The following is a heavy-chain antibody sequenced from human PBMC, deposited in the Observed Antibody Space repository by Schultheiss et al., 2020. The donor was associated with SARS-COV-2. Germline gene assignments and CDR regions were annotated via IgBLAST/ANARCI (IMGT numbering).Heavy chain of an antibody. J-gene: IGHJ5*02. CDR1: GGSISSYY. CDR3: ARFRGGPNGWFDP. CDR2: IYHSGST. Sequence: SETLSLTCTVSGGSISSYYWSWIRQPPGKGLEWIGSIYHSGSTNYNPSLKSRVTISVDKSKNQFSLKLSSVTAADTAVYYCARFRGGPNGWFDPWGQGTLVTVSS. V-gene: IGHV4-59*12. D-gene: IGHD3-16*01.